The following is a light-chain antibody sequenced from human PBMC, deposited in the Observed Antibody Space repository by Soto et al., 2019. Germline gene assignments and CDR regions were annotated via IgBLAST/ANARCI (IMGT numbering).Light chain of an antibody. J-gene: IGLJ1*01. CDR3: SSYTGSSTLV. CDR2: DVN. Sequence: QSVLTQPASVSGSPGQSITISCTGTSSDVGGYNYVSWYQQLPGKAPKLMIYDVNNRPSGVSNRFSGSKSGNTASLTISGLQAEDEADYYCSSYTGSSTLVFRTGTKVPV. CDR1: SSDVGGYNY. V-gene: IGLV2-14*01.